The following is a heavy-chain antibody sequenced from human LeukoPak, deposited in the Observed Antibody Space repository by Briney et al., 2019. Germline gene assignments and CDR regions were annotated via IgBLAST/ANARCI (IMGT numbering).Heavy chain of an antibody. J-gene: IGHJ4*02. Sequence: GGSLRLSCAVSGFTFSDYEMNWVRQAPGKGLEWVSYISSSGSARYYAYSVKGRFTISRDNTKNSLYLQMNSLRAEDTAVYYCARGWGKGGQGTLVTVSS. V-gene: IGHV3-48*03. CDR1: GFTFSDYE. CDR2: ISSSGSAR. CDR3: ARGWGK. D-gene: IGHD3-16*01.